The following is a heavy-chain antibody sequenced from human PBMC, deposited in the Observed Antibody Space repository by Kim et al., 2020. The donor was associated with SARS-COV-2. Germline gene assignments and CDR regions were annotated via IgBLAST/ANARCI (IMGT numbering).Heavy chain of an antibody. CDR3: ARVGGRWITRVRGVQDY. J-gene: IGHJ4*01. V-gene: IGHV3-30*04. CDR1: GFTFSSYA. CDR2: ISYDGSNK. Sequence: GGSLRLSCAASGFTFSSYAMHWVRQAPGKGLEWVAVISYDGSNKYYADSVKGRFTISRDNSKNTLYLQMNSLRAEDTAVYYCARVGGRWITRVRGVQDY. D-gene: IGHD3-10*01.